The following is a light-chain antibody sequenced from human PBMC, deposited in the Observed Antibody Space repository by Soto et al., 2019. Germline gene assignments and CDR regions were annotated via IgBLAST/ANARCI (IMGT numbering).Light chain of an antibody. CDR2: LGS. V-gene: IGKV2-28*01. Sequence: DIVMAQSPLSLPVTPGEPASFSCRSSQSLLHSNGYNYLDWYLQKPGQSPQLLIYLGSNRVSGVPDRFSGSGSGTDFTLKISRVEAEDVGVYFCMQALQTPWTFGQGTKVDI. CDR1: QSLLHSNGYNY. J-gene: IGKJ1*01. CDR3: MQALQTPWT.